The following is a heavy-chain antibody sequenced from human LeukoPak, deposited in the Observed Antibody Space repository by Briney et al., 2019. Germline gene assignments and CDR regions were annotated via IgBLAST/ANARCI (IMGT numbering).Heavy chain of an antibody. Sequence: GGSLRLSCAASGFTFSSYAMSWVRQAPGKGLEWVSGISGSGDNTYYADSVKGRFAISRDNSKNTLYVQVNSLGTEDTAAYYCAKGSYYDSSGSFYFDYWGQGTLVTVSS. CDR2: ISGSGDNT. J-gene: IGHJ4*02. CDR1: GFTFSSYA. V-gene: IGHV3-23*01. CDR3: AKGSYYDSSGSFYFDY. D-gene: IGHD3-22*01.